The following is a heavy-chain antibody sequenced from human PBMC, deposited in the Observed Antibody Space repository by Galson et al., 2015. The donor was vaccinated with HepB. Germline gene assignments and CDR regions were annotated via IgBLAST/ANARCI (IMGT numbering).Heavy chain of an antibody. V-gene: IGHV3-23*01. CDR2: INSKT. CDR3: VDVSPQGREY. Sequence: SLRLSCAVSGSTVSTYGMTWVRQAPGEGLERVSPINSKTHYADSVKGRFTISRDNSKNTLYLQMNSLRVEDTAVYYCVDVSPQGREYWGQGTLVTVSS. CDR1: GSTVSTYG. J-gene: IGHJ4*02. D-gene: IGHD3-10*02.